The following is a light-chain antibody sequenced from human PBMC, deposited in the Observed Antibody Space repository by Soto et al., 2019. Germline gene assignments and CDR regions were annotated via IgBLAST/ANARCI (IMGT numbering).Light chain of an antibody. Sequence: EIVLTQSPGTLSLSPRKKDTLPRRASQSVSNYLAWYQRKPGQAPRLLIYGASSRATGIPDRFSGSGSGTDFTLTISRLEPEDFAVYYCHQYGGSPQTFGQGTKVDIK. CDR2: GAS. J-gene: IGKJ1*01. V-gene: IGKV3-20*01. CDR3: HQYGGSPQT. CDR1: QSVSNY.